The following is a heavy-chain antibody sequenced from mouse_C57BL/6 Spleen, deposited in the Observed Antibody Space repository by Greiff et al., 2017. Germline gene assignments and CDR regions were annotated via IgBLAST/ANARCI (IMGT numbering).Heavy chain of an antibody. J-gene: IGHJ4*01. D-gene: IGHD4-1*01. CDR1: GYAFTNYL. CDR2: INPGSGGT. V-gene: IGHV1-54*01. Sequence: QVQLQQSGAELVRPGTSVKVSCKASGYAFTNYLIEWVKQRPGQGLEWIGLINPGSGGTNYNEKFKGKATLTADKSSSTAYMQLSSLTSEDSAVYFCARSGTGTDAMYYWGQGTSVTVSS. CDR3: ARSGTGTDAMYY.